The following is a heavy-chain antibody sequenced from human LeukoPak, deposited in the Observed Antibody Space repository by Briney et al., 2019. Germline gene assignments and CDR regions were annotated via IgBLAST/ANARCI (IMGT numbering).Heavy chain of an antibody. CDR3: ARELGPVAVSAGWFDL. V-gene: IGHV1-46*04. CDR2: INPSGDST. J-gene: IGHJ5*02. Sequence: GASVKVSCKSSGSSFINYYINWVRQAPGQGLEWMGRINPSGDSTRFAQSLQGRLTMTRDMSTSTVYMELNSLRSEDTAVCYCARELGPVAVSAGWFDLWGQGTLVTVSS. CDR1: GSSFINYY. D-gene: IGHD6-19*01.